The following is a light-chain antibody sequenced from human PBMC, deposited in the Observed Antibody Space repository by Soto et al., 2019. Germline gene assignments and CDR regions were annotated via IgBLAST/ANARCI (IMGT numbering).Light chain of an antibody. CDR1: QSISSY. Sequence: DIQMTQSPSTLSGSVGDRVAITCRASQSISSYLNWYQQKPGKAPKLLIYAASSLQSGVPSRFSGSGSGADFTLTISSLQPEDFATYYCQHYNSYSEAFGQGTKVDIK. J-gene: IGKJ1*01. V-gene: IGKV1-39*01. CDR3: QHYNSYSEA. CDR2: AAS.